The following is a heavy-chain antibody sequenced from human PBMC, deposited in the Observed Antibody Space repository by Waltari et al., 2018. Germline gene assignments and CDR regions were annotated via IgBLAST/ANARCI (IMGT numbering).Heavy chain of an antibody. CDR3: TRRPYSTGRVWFDP. Sequence: QLQLQESGPGLVKPSETLSLTCPVSGGPITTIDYYWAWIRQSPGKGLEWLGTINYSGITYDNPSLGDRVTMSGDTSHNRCSLQLSAVTAADPAVYYCTRRPYSTGRVWFDPWGQGTLVTVSS. D-gene: IGHD2-15*01. J-gene: IGHJ5*02. V-gene: IGHV4-39*01. CDR1: GGPITTIDYY. CDR2: INYSGIT.